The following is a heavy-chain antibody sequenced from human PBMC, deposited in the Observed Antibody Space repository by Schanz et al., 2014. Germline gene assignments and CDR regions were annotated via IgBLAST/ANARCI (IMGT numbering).Heavy chain of an antibody. J-gene: IGHJ4*02. V-gene: IGHV3-74*02. CDR1: GFIFGSSV. Sequence: VQLVESGGGLIQPGGSLRLSCAASGFIFGSSVMAWVRQAPGKGLVWVARINSVGSNTDYADSVTGRFTISRDNAKNTLYLQMNTLRAEDTAVYYCVRVSFADPRLYRGMDRDIDYWGQGTLVTVSS. CDR3: VRVSFADPRLYRGMDRDIDY. CDR2: INSVGSNT. D-gene: IGHD5-18*01.